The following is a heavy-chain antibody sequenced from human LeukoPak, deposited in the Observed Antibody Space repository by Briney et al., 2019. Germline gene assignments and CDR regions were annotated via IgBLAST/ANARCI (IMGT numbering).Heavy chain of an antibody. Sequence: EASEKVSCKASGHTFTVYYIHWVRQAPGQDLEWMGWITLNSGDTKYAQKFQGRVTTTSDTSITTAYMELSRLKFDDTAMYYCAREGELGLNDWGQGTLVTVSS. CDR2: ITLNSGDT. CDR1: GHTFTVYY. J-gene: IGHJ4*02. D-gene: IGHD7-27*01. CDR3: AREGELGLND. V-gene: IGHV1-2*02.